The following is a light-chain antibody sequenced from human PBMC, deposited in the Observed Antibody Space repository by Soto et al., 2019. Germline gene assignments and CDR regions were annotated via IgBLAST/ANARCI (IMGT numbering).Light chain of an antibody. Sequence: IVMTQSPSTLSLLLGERAPLSCRASQSVSSNLAWYQQKPGQAPRLLIYGVSSRTTGIPARFSGSGSGTEFTLTISSLQSEDFAVYYCQQYNNWSRTFGQGTKVDIK. CDR1: QSVSSN. CDR3: QQYNNWSRT. CDR2: GVS. V-gene: IGKV3-15*01. J-gene: IGKJ1*01.